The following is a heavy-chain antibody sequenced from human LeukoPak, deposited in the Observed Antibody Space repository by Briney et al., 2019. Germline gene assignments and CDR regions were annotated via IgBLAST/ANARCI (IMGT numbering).Heavy chain of an antibody. Sequence: PGGSLRLSCAASGFTFSSYWMNWVRQAPGKGLEWVANIKQDGSEKYYVGSVKGRFTISRDNAKNSLYLQMNSLRAEDTAVCYCARELLGHGYNSGDFDYWGQGTLVTVSS. J-gene: IGHJ4*02. CDR1: GFTFSSYW. CDR2: IKQDGSEK. CDR3: ARELLGHGYNSGDFDY. D-gene: IGHD5-24*01. V-gene: IGHV3-7*01.